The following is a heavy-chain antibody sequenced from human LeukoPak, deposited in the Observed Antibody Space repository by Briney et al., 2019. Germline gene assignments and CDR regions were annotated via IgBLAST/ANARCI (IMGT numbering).Heavy chain of an antibody. CDR1: GFTFSNYA. J-gene: IGHJ3*02. CDR3: ARDSTGIAAAGTESSAFDI. CDR2: ISSSSSTI. Sequence: PGGSLRLSCAASGFTFSNYAMNWVRQAPGKGLEWVSYISSSSSTIYYADSVKGRFTISRDNAKNSLYLQMNSLRAEDTAVYYCARDSTGIAAAGTESSAFDIWGQGTMVTVSS. V-gene: IGHV3-48*01. D-gene: IGHD6-13*01.